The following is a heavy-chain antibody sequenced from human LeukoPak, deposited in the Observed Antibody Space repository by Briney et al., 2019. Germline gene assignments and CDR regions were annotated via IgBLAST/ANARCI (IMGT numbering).Heavy chain of an antibody. J-gene: IGHJ4*02. CDR3: ARDASGYALYFDY. Sequence: PGGSLRLSCAASGFTFSSYWMSWVRQAPGKGLEWVANIKQDGSEKYYVDSVKGRFTISRDNAKNSLYLQMNSLRAEDTAVYYCARDASGYALYFDYWGQGTLVTVYS. CDR1: GFTFSSYW. CDR2: IKQDGSEK. D-gene: IGHD5-12*01. V-gene: IGHV3-7*01.